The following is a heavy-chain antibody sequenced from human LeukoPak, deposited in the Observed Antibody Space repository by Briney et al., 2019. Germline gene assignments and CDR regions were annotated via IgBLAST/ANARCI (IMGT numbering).Heavy chain of an antibody. Sequence: ASVNVSCNASGYTFTVYYIHWVRHPPGQGLEWMGLINPNSGATNYAQKFQGRVTMTRDTSISTAYMELSRLRSDDTAVYYCARGYCSGGSCYLVFDYWGQGTLVTVSS. CDR3: ARGYCSGGSCYLVFDY. D-gene: IGHD2-15*01. J-gene: IGHJ4*02. CDR2: INPNSGAT. CDR1: GYTFTVYY. V-gene: IGHV1-2*02.